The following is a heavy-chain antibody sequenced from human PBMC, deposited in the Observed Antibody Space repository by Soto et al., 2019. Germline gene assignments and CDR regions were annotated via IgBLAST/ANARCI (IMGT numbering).Heavy chain of an antibody. CDR2: IIPIFGTA. V-gene: IGHV1-69*13. J-gene: IGHJ5*02. Sequence: ASVKVSCKASGGTFSSYAISWVRQAPGQGLEWMGGIIPIFGTANYAQKFQGRVTITADESTSTAYMELSSLRSEDTAVYYCARVDGDVDIVATDERNWFDPWG. D-gene: IGHD5-12*01. CDR1: GGTFSSYA. CDR3: ARVDGDVDIVATDERNWFDP.